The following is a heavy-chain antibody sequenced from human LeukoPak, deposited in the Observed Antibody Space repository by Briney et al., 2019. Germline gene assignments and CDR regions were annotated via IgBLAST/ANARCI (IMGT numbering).Heavy chain of an antibody. CDR3: ARESGIAAALDL. Sequence: GGSLRLSCAASGFTFDDYAMHWVRQAPGKGLEWVSGISWNSGSIGYADSVKGRFTISRDNAKNSLYLQMNSLRAEDTAVYYCARESGIAAALDLWGQGTLVTVSS. V-gene: IGHV3-9*01. CDR2: ISWNSGSI. J-gene: IGHJ5*02. D-gene: IGHD6-13*01. CDR1: GFTFDDYA.